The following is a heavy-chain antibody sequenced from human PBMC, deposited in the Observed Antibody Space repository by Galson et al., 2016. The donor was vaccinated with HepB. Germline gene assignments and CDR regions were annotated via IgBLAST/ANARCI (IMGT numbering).Heavy chain of an antibody. J-gene: IGHJ4*02. Sequence: AISYDGTYKSYADSVKGRFTISRDNSKNTLYLQMNSLTTEDTAVYYCAKEYYDFWSGSFDYWGLGALVTVSS. CDR2: ISYDGTYK. V-gene: IGHV3-30*18. CDR3: AKEYYDFWSGSFDY. D-gene: IGHD3-3*01.